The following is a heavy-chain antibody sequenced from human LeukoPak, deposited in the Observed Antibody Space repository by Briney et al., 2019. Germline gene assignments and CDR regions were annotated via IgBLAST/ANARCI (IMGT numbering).Heavy chain of an antibody. CDR3: ARDLGDIGGSGYEYFDY. CDR2: ISSSSSTI. V-gene: IGHV3-48*01. D-gene: IGHD5-12*01. Sequence: GGSLRLSCAASGFTFSDYDMHWVRQAPGKGLEWVSYISSSSSTIYYADSVKGRFTISRDNAKNSLYLQMNSLRAEDTAVYYCARDLGDIGGSGYEYFDYWGQGTLVTVSS. CDR1: GFTFSDYD. J-gene: IGHJ4*02.